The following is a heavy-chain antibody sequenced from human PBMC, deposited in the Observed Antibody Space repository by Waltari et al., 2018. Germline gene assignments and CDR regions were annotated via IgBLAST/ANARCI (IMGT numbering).Heavy chain of an antibody. CDR2: FYYSGTT. Sequence: QLQLQESGPGLVKPSETLSLTCTVSGGSISSSSYYWGWIRQPPGKGLEWIGTFYYSGTTYYNPSLKSRVTISVDTSKKQFSLKLRSVTAPDTAVYYCARGESFYDYGDYGLDAFDIWGQGTMVTVSS. V-gene: IGHV4-39*01. CDR3: ARGESFYDYGDYGLDAFDI. J-gene: IGHJ3*02. CDR1: GGSISSSSYY. D-gene: IGHD4-17*01.